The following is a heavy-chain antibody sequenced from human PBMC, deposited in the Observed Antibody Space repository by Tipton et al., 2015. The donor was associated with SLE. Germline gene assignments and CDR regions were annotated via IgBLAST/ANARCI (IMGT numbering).Heavy chain of an antibody. J-gene: IGHJ6*03. V-gene: IGHV4-39*07. CDR3: ARGLGAYSSGWRYYYYYMDV. D-gene: IGHD6-19*01. CDR1: GGSISSSSYY. CDR2: AYYSGTT. Sequence: TLSLTCTVSGGSISSSSYYWGWIRQPPGKGLEWIGTAYYSGTTYYNPSLKSRVTISVDTSKNQFSLKLSSLTAADTAVYYCARGLGAYSSGWRYYYYYMDVWGKGTTVTVSS.